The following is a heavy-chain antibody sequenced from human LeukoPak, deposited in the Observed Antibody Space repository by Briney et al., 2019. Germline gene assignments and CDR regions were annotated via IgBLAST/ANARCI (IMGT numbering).Heavy chain of an antibody. D-gene: IGHD1-26*01. CDR3: ASNDMGGSYYFDY. CDR1: GGSISSYY. J-gene: IGHJ4*02. Sequence: PSETLSLTCTVSGGSISSYYWSWIRQPPGKGLECIGYIYYSGSTNYNPSLKSRVTISVDTSKNQFSLKLSSVTAADTAVYYCASNDMGGSYYFDYWGQGTLVTVSS. V-gene: IGHV4-59*01. CDR2: IYYSGST.